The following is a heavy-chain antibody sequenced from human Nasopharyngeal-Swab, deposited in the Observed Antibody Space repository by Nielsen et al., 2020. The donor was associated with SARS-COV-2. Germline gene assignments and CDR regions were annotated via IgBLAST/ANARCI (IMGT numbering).Heavy chain of an antibody. D-gene: IGHD6-19*01. J-gene: IGHJ4*02. Sequence: VKVSCQASGYTFTSYDINWVRQATGQGLEWMGWMNPNSGNTGYAQKFQGRVTMTRNTSISTAYMELSSLRSEDTAVYYCASTRRAVAGDATFDYWGQGTLVTVSS. V-gene: IGHV1-8*01. CDR1: GYTFTSYD. CDR3: ASTRRAVAGDATFDY. CDR2: MNPNSGNT.